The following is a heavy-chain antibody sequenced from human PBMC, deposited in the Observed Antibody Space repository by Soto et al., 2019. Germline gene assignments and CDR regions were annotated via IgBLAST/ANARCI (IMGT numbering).Heavy chain of an antibody. CDR1: GFTFSSYS. CDR2: ISSSSSYI. Sequence: EVQLVESGGGLVKPGGSLRLSCAASGFTFSSYSMNWVRQAPGKGLEWVSSISSSSSYIYYADSVKGRFTISRDNAKNSLYLQMNSLRAEDTAVYYCARGPNYYDLRDYYGMDVWGQGTTVTVSS. V-gene: IGHV3-21*01. D-gene: IGHD3-3*01. CDR3: ARGPNYYDLRDYYGMDV. J-gene: IGHJ6*02.